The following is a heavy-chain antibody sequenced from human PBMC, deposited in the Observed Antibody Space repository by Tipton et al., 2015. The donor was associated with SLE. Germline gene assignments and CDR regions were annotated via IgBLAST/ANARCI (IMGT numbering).Heavy chain of an antibody. CDR2: ISYTGST. V-gene: IGHV4-59*01. Sequence: TLSLTCTVSGDSISNSFWSWIRQLPGGKLEWMGFISYTGSTYYSPSLKSRVTISVDTSKNQFSLKLSSVTAADTAVYYCARGGLGVSYYYYMDVWGKGTTVTVSS. D-gene: IGHD1-26*01. J-gene: IGHJ6*03. CDR1: GDSISNSF. CDR3: ARGGLGVSYYYYMDV.